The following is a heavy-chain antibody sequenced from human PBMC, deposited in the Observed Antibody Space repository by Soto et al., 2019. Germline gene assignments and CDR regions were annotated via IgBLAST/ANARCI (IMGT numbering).Heavy chain of an antibody. D-gene: IGHD1-7*01. J-gene: IGHJ4*02. CDR1: VYTLTGYY. CDR2: INPNSGGT. CDR3: ARAGVGITGTGIDY. V-gene: IGHV1-2*02. Sequence: QVQLVQSGAGVKKPCASVYLSCNASVYTLTGYYMHWVLQAPGQGREWMGWINPNSGGTNYAQKFQGRLTLTRDPPSSTAYMELSRLRSDDTAVYYCARAGVGITGTGIDYWGQGTLVTVSS.